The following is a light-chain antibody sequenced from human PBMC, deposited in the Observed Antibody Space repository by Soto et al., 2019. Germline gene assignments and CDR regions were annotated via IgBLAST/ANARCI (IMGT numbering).Light chain of an antibody. CDR2: RVS. CDR3: MQGKHWPFT. Sequence: VMTQSPLSLPVTLGQSASISCNSSESLVYSDGNTYLNWFHQRPGQSPRRLIYRVSDLDSGVPDTFSGRGSDTHFTLNISSLAAEDVGVYYCMQGKHWPFTFGRGPKVEMK. J-gene: IGKJ4*01. V-gene: IGKV2-30*01. CDR1: ESLVYSDGNTY.